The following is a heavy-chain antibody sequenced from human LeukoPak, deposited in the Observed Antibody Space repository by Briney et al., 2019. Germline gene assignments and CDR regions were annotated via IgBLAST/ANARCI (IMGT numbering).Heavy chain of an antibody. CDR1: GFTFSTYA. Sequence: GGSLRLSCAASGFTFSTYAMNWVRQAAGKRLEWVSSITGSGRDTYYAGSVKGRITISRDNSRNTLDLQMNSLRAEDTALYYCAKGTLGSCSGVTCYDFDNWGQGTLVTVSS. V-gene: IGHV3-23*01. CDR2: ITGSGRDT. D-gene: IGHD2-8*02. J-gene: IGHJ4*02. CDR3: AKGTLGSCSGVTCYDFDN.